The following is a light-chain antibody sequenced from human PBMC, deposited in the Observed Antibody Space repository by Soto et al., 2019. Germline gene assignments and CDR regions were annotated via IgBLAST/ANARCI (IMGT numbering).Light chain of an antibody. V-gene: IGLV2-14*03. CDR2: DVT. CDR1: SSDVGGYNY. Sequence: QSALTQPASVSGSPGQSITISCTGTSSDVGGYNYVSWYQQHPGKAPKLMIYDVTSRPSGVSNRFSGSKSGNTASLTISGLQAEDEAHYYCSSYTTSSTRVFGGGTKLTVL. J-gene: IGLJ3*02. CDR3: SSYTTSSTRV.